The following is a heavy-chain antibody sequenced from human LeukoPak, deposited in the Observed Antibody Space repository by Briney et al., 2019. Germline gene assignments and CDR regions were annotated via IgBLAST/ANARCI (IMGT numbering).Heavy chain of an antibody. J-gene: IGHJ4*02. CDR2: ISSSGSTI. CDR3: ATGGGPAYSSSWYLY. D-gene: IGHD6-13*01. V-gene: IGHV3-48*03. CDR1: GFTFSSYE. Sequence: PGGSLRLSCAASGFTFSSYEMNWVRQAPGKGLEWVSYISSSGSTIYYADSVKGRFTISRDNAKNSLYLQMNSLRAEDTAVYYCATGGGPAYSSSWYLYWGQGSLVTVSS.